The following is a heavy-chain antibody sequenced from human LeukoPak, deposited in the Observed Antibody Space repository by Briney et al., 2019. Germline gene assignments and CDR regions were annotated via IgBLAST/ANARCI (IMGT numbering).Heavy chain of an antibody. CDR1: GFTFRSYP. V-gene: IGHV3-30*14. CDR2: IANDGTNH. CDR3: VRARSAFFSSGDSLDV. J-gene: IGHJ3*01. Sequence: GGSLSLSCEASGFTFRSYPMHWVRPAPGRGGEWVTVIANDGTNHHHAEFVEGRFLISRHNSKHTMYLHMNSLGPERTGVDLCVRARSAFFSSGDSLDVWRQGTVVTVSS.